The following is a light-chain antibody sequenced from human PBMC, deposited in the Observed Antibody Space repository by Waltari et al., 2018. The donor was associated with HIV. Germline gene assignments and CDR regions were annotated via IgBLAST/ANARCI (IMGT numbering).Light chain of an antibody. CDR1: ISNIGSHA. J-gene: IGLJ2*01. CDR2: SNN. CDR3: AAWDDSLNGVI. V-gene: IGLV1-44*01. Sequence: QSVLTQPPSASGTPGQRVTISCSGSISNIGSHAVHWYQHLPGTAPKILIYSNNQRPSGVPDRFSGSKSGTSASLAISGLQSEDEAEYSCAAWDDSLNGVIFGGGTRLTVL.